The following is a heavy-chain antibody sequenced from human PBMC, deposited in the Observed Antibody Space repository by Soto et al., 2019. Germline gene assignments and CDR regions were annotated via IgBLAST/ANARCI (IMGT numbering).Heavy chain of an antibody. CDR3: AREYSARGGFDV. D-gene: IGHD3-10*01. CDR2: IYYSGST. Sequence: SETLSLTCAVSGEYISNGYYWGWIRQPPGKGLEWIGSIYYSGSTYYNPSLKSRVTISVDTSKNQFSLKLSSVTAADTAVYYCAREYSARGGFDVWGQGTTVTVSS. V-gene: IGHV4-38-2*01. CDR1: GEYISNGYY. J-gene: IGHJ6*02.